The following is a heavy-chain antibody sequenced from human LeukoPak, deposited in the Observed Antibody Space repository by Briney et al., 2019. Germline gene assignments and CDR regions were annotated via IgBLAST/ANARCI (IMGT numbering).Heavy chain of an antibody. V-gene: IGHV4-30-2*01. CDR1: GGSISSGGYS. Sequence: PSHTLSLTCAVSGGSISSGGYSWSWIRQPPGKGLEWIGYIYHSGSTYYNPSLKSRVTISVDRSKNQFSLKLSSVTAADTAVYYCARGEYSYGYVYWGQGTLVTVSS. CDR3: ARGEYSYGYVY. J-gene: IGHJ4*02. D-gene: IGHD5-18*01. CDR2: IYHSGST.